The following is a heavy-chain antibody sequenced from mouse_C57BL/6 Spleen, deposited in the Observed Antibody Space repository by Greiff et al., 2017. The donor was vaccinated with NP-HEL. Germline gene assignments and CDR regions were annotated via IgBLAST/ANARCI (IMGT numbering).Heavy chain of an antibody. CDR1: GFTFSSYA. CDR3: ARAGYDHPFAY. CDR2: ISDGGSYT. J-gene: IGHJ3*01. Sequence: EVQVVESGGGLVKPGGSLKLSCAASGFTFSSYAMSWVRQTPEKRLEWVATISDGGSYTYYPDNVKGRFHISRDNAKNNLYLQMSHLKSEDTAMYYCARAGYDHPFAYWGQGTLVTVSA. D-gene: IGHD2-3*01. V-gene: IGHV5-4*01.